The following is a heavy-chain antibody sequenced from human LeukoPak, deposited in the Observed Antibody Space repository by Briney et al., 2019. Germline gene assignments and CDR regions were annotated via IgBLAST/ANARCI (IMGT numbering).Heavy chain of an antibody. J-gene: IGHJ4*02. CDR2: IKQDGSEK. D-gene: IGHD5-24*01. V-gene: IGHV3-7*01. Sequence: PGGSLRLSCAASGFNFSCHWMSLVRQAPGKGLELVANIKQDGSEKYYVDSVKGRFAISRDYAERSLYLQMNSLRAEDTAVYFCARDGFRDGYPIDYWGRGTLVTVSS. CDR3: ARDGFRDGYPIDY. CDR1: GFNFSCHW.